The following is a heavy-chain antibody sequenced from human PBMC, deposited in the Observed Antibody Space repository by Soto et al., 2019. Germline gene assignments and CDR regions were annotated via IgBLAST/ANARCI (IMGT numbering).Heavy chain of an antibody. D-gene: IGHD1-26*01. CDR1: GGSFSGYY. CDR3: ARARYSGSYYY. Sequence: QVQLQQWGAGLLKPSETLSLTCAVYGGSFSGYYWSWIRQPPGKGLEWIGEINHSGSTNYNPSLKSRVTISVDTFKNQFSLKLSSVTAADTAVYYCARARYSGSYYYWGQGTLVTVSS. V-gene: IGHV4-34*01. J-gene: IGHJ4*02. CDR2: INHSGST.